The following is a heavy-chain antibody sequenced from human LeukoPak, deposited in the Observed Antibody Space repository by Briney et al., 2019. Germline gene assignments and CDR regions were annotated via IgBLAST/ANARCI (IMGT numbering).Heavy chain of an antibody. CDR1: GGSMSSYY. D-gene: IGHD3-16*01. CDR2: IHSSWTT. V-gene: IGHV4-4*07. CDR3: ARGDYYDGGGRNWFDP. Sequence: SETLSLTCTVSGGSMSSYYWRFIRQPAGKGLEWMGRIHSSWTTYYNPSLKSRVTISVDTSRNQFSLRMTSGAAAATAVYYCARGDYYDGGGRNWFDPWGQGTLVTASS. J-gene: IGHJ5*02.